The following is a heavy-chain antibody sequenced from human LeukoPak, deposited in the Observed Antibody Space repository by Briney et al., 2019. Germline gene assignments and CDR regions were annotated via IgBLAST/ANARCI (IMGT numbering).Heavy chain of an antibody. CDR2: IYYNGNT. Sequence: SETLSLTCTVSGDSISSGNYWGWIRQPPGKGPEWIGNIYYNGNTYYNPSLESRVTISVDTSKNQFSLRLSSVTAADTAVYYCARDEGDGSYFDNWGQGTLVTVSS. CDR3: ARDEGDGSYFDN. J-gene: IGHJ4*02. CDR1: GDSISSGNY. V-gene: IGHV4-38-2*02. D-gene: IGHD2-15*01.